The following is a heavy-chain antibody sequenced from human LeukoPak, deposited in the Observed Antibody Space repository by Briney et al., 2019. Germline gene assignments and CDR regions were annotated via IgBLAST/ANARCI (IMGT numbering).Heavy chain of an antibody. D-gene: IGHD3-22*01. J-gene: IGHJ4*02. CDR1: GGSISSYY. CDR3: AGSVQDYYDSSGYFMYYFDY. CDR2: IYYSGST. V-gene: IGHV4-59*08. Sequence: SENLSLTCTVSGGSISSYYLSWIRQPPGKGLEWIGYIYYSGSTYYNPSLKSRVTISVDTSKNQFSLKLSSVTAADTAVYYCAGSVQDYYDSSGYFMYYFDYWGQGTLVTVSS.